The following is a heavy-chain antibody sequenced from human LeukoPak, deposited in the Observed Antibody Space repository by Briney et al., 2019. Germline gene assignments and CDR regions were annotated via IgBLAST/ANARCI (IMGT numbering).Heavy chain of an antibody. CDR3: ARDLTVTSTCWFDL. D-gene: IGHD4-11*01. V-gene: IGHV3-21*01. Sequence: PGGSLRLSCAVSGFTFSSYTGNWVRQAPGQGLEWVSSITGSSTYIYYADSVKGRFTISRDNAKNSLYLQMNNLGAEDTAVYYCARDLTVTSTCWFDLWGQGTLVTVSS. CDR2: ITGSSTYI. CDR1: GFTFSSYT. J-gene: IGHJ5*02.